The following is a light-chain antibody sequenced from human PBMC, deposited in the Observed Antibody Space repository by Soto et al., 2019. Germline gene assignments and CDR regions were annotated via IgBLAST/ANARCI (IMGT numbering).Light chain of an antibody. Sequence: EIVMTQSPATLSVSPGGGATLSCRASQSISSNLAWYQQKPGQAPRLLIFGASTRATGFPARFSGSGSGTEFTLTISSLQSEDFAVYYCQQYKNWPLTFGGWTRVEIK. V-gene: IGKV3-15*01. CDR1: QSISSN. J-gene: IGKJ4*01. CDR3: QQYKNWPLT. CDR2: GAS.